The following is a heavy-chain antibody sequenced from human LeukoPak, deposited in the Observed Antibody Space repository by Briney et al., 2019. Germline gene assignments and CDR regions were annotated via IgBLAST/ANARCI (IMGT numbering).Heavy chain of an antibody. V-gene: IGHV4-59*01. CDR1: GGSISSYY. J-gene: IGHJ3*02. CDR3: ARVRGDSDNYAFDI. CDR2: IYYRGSTNYT. D-gene: IGHD2-21*02. Sequence: SETLSLTCTVSGGSISSYYWSWIRQPPGKGLEWIGYIYYRGSTNYTNYNPSLKSRVTISVDTSKNQFSLKLTSVTAADTAVYYCARVRGDSDNYAFDIWGQGTMVTVSS.